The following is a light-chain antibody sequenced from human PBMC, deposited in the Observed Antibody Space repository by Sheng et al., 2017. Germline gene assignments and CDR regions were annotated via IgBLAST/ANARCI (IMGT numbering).Light chain of an antibody. CDR1: SSDVGGYNS. CDR3: SSYTSTGTYV. Sequence: QSALTQPASVSGSPGQSITISCTGTSSDVGGYNSVSWYQQHPGKVPKFMIYDVSYRPPGFRNRFSGSKSGNTASLTISGLQAEDEADYYCSSYTSTGTYVLGTGTKVTVL. J-gene: IGLJ1*01. CDR2: DVS. V-gene: IGLV2-14*03.